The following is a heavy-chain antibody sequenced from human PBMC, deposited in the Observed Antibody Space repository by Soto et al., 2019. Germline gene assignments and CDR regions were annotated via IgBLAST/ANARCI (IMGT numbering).Heavy chain of an antibody. CDR3: ARDYGDYGSAFDI. CDR1: GYTFTGYY. V-gene: IGHV1-2*04. CDR2: INPNSGGT. D-gene: IGHD4-17*01. J-gene: IGHJ3*02. Sequence: ASVKVSCKASGYTFTGYYMHWVRQAPGQGLEWMGWINPNSGGTNYAQKFQGWVTMTRDTSISTAYMELSRLRSDDTAVYYCARDYGDYGSAFDIWGQGTMVTVS.